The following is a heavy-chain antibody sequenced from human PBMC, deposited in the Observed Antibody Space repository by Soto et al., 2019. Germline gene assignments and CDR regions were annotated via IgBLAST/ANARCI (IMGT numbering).Heavy chain of an antibody. V-gene: IGHV3-33*01. Sequence: QVQLVESGGGVVQPGMSLSLSCAASGFTFSDYAMDWVRQAPGKGLEWVALTSHDERKISYADSVKGRFTISRGNSEKTLYLQMYSLSAEDTAVYYCARARYSNGWYYYDYWGQGTLVTVSS. CDR1: GFTFSDYA. CDR3: ARARYSNGWYYYDY. CDR2: TSHDERKI. J-gene: IGHJ4*02. D-gene: IGHD6-19*01.